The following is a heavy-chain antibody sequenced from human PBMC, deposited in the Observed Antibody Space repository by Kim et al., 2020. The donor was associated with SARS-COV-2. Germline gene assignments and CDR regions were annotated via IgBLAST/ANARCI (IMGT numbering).Heavy chain of an antibody. D-gene: IGHD3-10*01. CDR3: VRDRAYGSYDL. CDR1: GFTFSRHG. J-gene: IGHJ5*02. Sequence: GGSLRLSCVASGFTFSRHGMHWVRQAPGKGLEWAALIWYDGSKENYADSVKGRFAISRDDSKNTLFPQMHSLRAEDTAVYYCVRDRAYGSYDLWGQGTLVTVSS. V-gene: IGHV3-33*01. CDR2: IWYDGSKE.